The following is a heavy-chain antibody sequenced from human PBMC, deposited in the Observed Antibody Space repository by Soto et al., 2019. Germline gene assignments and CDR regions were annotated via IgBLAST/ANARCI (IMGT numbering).Heavy chain of an antibody. Sequence: EVQLLESGGGLVQPGGSLRLSCAASAFRFDTFVMAWVRQAPGKGPEFVSSIHWSGDVTHYADPVKGRFIISRDNSKNTLSLLMNSLRGEDTAVYYCAKPLYGHGWYPFDYWGQGTPVTVSS. CDR1: AFRFDTFV. CDR2: IHWSGDVT. CDR3: AKPLYGHGWYPFDY. D-gene: IGHD6-19*01. V-gene: IGHV3-23*01. J-gene: IGHJ4*02.